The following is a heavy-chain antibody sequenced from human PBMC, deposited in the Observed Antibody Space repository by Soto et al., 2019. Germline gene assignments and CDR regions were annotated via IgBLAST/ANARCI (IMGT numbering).Heavy chain of an antibody. CDR2: ASYTGSA. J-gene: IGHJ4*02. CDR1: GGSIRGSY. D-gene: IGHD3-16*01. Sequence: SETLSLTCNVSGGSIRGSYCSWIRQPPEKGLEWIACASYTGSATHNPSLKSRVSVSVDTTENQCSLKLTSVTAADTATYYCATGGGWLQNSNLRGLYFDYWGQGALVTVSS. V-gene: IGHV4-59*01. CDR3: ATGGGWLQNSNLRGLYFDY.